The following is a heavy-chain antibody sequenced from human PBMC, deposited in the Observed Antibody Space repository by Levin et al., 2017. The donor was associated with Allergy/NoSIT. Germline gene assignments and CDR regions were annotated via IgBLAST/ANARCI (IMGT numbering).Heavy chain of an antibody. CDR3: ARTAGCSGGSCYSWYFDL. Sequence: ASVKVSCKASGYTFAAYYMHWVRQAPGQGLEWMGWINPNSGGTNYAQKFQGRVTMTKDTSISTAYMELSRLSSDDMAVYYCARTAGCSGGSCYSWYFDLWGRGTLVTVSS. V-gene: IGHV1-2*02. CDR2: INPNSGGT. CDR1: GYTFAAYY. J-gene: IGHJ2*01. D-gene: IGHD2-15*01.